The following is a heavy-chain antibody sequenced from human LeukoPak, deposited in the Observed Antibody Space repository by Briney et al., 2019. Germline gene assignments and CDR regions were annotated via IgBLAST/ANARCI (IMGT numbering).Heavy chain of an antibody. CDR1: GYTFTSYG. J-gene: IGHJ5*02. V-gene: IGHV1-18*01. CDR3: ARAYSSSWYGDNWFDP. CDR2: ISAYNGNT. D-gene: IGHD6-13*01. Sequence: VAPVKVSCKASGYTFTSYGISWVRQAPGQGLEWMGWISAYNGNTNYAQKLQGRVTMTTDTSTSTAYMELRSLRSDDTAVYYCARAYSSSWYGDNWFDPWGQGTLVTVSS.